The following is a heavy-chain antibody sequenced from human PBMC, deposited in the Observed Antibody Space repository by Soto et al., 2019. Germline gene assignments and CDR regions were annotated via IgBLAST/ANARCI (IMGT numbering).Heavy chain of an antibody. CDR3: AREVAADGTFREDVFDI. V-gene: IGHV1-69*12. CDR1: GGTFSNHA. J-gene: IGHJ3*02. CDR2: IIPIFTTT. D-gene: IGHD6-13*01. Sequence: QVHLVQSGAEVKKPGSSVKVSCKAPGGTFSNHAINWVRQAPGQGLEWMGRIIPIFTTTNYAQKFHGRVTMTADESTITAYMELSSLKHDDTDVYYCAREVAADGTFREDVFDIWGQGTLVTVSS.